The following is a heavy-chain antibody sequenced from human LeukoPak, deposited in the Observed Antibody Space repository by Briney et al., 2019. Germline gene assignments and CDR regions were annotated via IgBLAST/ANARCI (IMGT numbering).Heavy chain of an antibody. CDR1: GFTFSDSY. CDR2: ISSSGSAI. CDR3: ARVGRNYFDY. Sequence: GGSLRLSYAASGFTFSDSYMNWIRQAPGKGLEWVSYISSSGSAIYYADSVKGRFTISRDNAKNSLYLQMNSLRADDTAVYYCARVGRNYFDYWGQGTLVTVSS. V-gene: IGHV3-11*04. D-gene: IGHD3-10*01. J-gene: IGHJ4*02.